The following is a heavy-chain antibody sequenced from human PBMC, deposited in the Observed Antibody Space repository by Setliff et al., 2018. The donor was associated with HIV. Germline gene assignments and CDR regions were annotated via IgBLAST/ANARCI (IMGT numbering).Heavy chain of an antibody. CDR2: IYYSGST. CDR1: GGSISSYY. V-gene: IGHV4-59*12. D-gene: IGHD3-22*01. J-gene: IGHJ5*02. Sequence: LSLTCSVSGGSISSYYWSWIRQPPGKGLEWIGYIYYSGSTNYNPSLKSRVTISVDTSKNQFSLKLSSVTAADTAVYYCAREYYDSSGYYYPTEHPTGFDPWGQGTLVTVSS. CDR3: AREYYDSSGYYYPTEHPTGFDP.